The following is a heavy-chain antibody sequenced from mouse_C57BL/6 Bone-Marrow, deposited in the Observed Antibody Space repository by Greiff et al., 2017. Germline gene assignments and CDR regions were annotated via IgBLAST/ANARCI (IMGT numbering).Heavy chain of an antibody. CDR1: GYTFNSYW. Sequence: VQLQQPGAELVKPGASVKLSCKASGYTFNSYWMHWVKQRPGQGLEWIGMIHPNSGSTNYHEKFKSKATLTVDKSSSTAYLQLSSLTSDDSSVYYCARGWYYGSSHWYFDVGGTGTTVTVSS. CDR2: IHPNSGST. J-gene: IGHJ1*03. D-gene: IGHD1-1*01. V-gene: IGHV1-64*01. CDR3: ARGWYYGSSHWYFDV.